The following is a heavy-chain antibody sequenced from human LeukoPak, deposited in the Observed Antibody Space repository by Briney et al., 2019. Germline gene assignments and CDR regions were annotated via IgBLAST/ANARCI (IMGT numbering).Heavy chain of an antibody. V-gene: IGHV3-21*01. CDR1: GFTFRTYS. CDR3: ARDGYSNSFYYYYYGLDV. D-gene: IGHD6-13*01. CDR2: ISSHSIYI. J-gene: IGHJ6*02. Sequence: GGSLRLSCEASGFTFRTYSMNWVRQAPGKGLEWVSTISSHSIYIYYADSLKGRFTISRDNAQNSLYLQMNSLRAEDTAVYYCARDGYSNSFYYYYYGLDVWGQGTTVTVSS.